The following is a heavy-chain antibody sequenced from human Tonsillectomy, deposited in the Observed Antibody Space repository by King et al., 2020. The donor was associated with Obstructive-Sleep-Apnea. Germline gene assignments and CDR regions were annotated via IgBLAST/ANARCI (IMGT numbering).Heavy chain of an antibody. CDR1: GFTFSDHY. V-gene: IGHV3-72*01. CDR2: TRNKANSYTT. CDR3: ARTYYDSSGYYSFAY. J-gene: IGHJ4*02. Sequence: VQLVESGGGLVQPGGSLRLSCAASGFTFSDHYMDWVRQAPGKGLEWVGRTRNKANSYTTEYAASVKDRFTISRDDSKNSLYLQMNSLKTEDTAVYYCARTYYDSSGYYSFAYWGQGTLVTVSS. D-gene: IGHD3-22*01.